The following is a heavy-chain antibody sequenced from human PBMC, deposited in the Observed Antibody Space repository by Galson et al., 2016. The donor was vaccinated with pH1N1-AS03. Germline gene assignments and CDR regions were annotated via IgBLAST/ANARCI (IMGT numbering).Heavy chain of an antibody. CDR2: ISYDESKK. V-gene: IGHV3-30*18. J-gene: IGHJ4*02. D-gene: IGHD3-10*02. CDR3: ANSQSFYVDYFDN. Sequence: SLRLSCAASGFTFRSYGMHWVRQTPGKGLQWVAVISYDESKKLYADSVRGRSTISRDNSKNTLYLQMNSLRPEDTAVYFCANSQSFYVDYFDNWGQGTLVTVSS. CDR1: GFTFRSYG.